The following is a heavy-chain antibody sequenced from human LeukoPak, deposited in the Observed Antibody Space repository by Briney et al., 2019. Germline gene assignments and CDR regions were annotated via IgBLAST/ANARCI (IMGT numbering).Heavy chain of an antibody. Sequence: SEPLSLTCTVSGGSISRYYWSWLRQPPGKGLEWIGYIYYSGSTNYNPSLKSRVTISVDTSKNQFSLKLSSVTAADTAVYYCARSVEGYCRGGSCYSYSYYMDVWGKGTTVTVSS. D-gene: IGHD2-15*01. CDR2: IYYSGST. CDR3: ARSVEGYCRGGSCYSYSYYMDV. J-gene: IGHJ6*03. CDR1: GGSISRYY. V-gene: IGHV4-59*01.